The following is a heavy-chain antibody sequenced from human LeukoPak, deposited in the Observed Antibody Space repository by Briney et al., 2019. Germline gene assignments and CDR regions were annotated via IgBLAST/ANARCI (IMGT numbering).Heavy chain of an antibody. CDR2: IRSKAYGGTT. V-gene: IGHV3-49*04. CDR1: GFTFGDYA. J-gene: IGHJ4*02. Sequence: GRSLRLSCTASGFTFGDYAMSWVRQAPGKGVEWVGFIRSKAYGGTTEYAASVKGRFTISRDDSKSIAYLQMNSLKTEDTAVYYCTREIQADYGDKYYFDYWGQGTLVTVSS. CDR3: TREIQADYGDKYYFDY. D-gene: IGHD4-17*01.